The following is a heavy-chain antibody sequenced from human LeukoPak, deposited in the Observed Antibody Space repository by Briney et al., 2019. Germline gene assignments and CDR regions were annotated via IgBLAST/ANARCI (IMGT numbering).Heavy chain of an antibody. Sequence: ASVTVSRTASGYTFPSYFMHWLRQAPGQGLEWMGIVNPTGGSTIYAQKFQGRVTMTRDTSTSTVYMELSSLRSEDTAVYYCARTAARRFDYWGQGALVTASS. D-gene: IGHD6-6*01. J-gene: IGHJ4*02. CDR3: ARTAARRFDY. CDR1: GYTFPSYF. CDR2: VNPTGGST. V-gene: IGHV1-46*01.